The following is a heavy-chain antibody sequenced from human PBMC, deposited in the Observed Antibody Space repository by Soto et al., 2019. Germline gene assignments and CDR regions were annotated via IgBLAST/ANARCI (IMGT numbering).Heavy chain of an antibody. D-gene: IGHD6-19*01. CDR2: IKSKTDGGTT. Sequence: PGGSLRLSCAASGFTFSNAWMNWVRQAPGKGLEWVGRIKSKTDGGTTDYAAPVKGRFTISRDDSKNTLYLQMNSLKTEDTAVYYCTTSQWLVRVYYYYGMDVWGQGTTVTVSS. CDR1: GFTFSNAW. CDR3: TTSQWLVRVYYYYGMDV. V-gene: IGHV3-15*07. J-gene: IGHJ6*02.